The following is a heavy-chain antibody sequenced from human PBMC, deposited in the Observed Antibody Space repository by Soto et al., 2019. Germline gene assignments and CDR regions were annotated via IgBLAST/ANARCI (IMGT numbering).Heavy chain of an antibody. CDR2: ISAYNGNT. D-gene: IGHD3-22*01. V-gene: IGHV1-18*01. CDR1: GYTFTSYG. Sequence: QVQLVQSGAEVKKPGASVKVSCKASGYTFTSYGISWVRQAPGQGLEWMGWISAYNGNTNYAQKLQGRVTMTTDTSTSTAYMELRSLRSDDTAVYYCAREPHYYDSSGYYPQWFDPWGQGTLVTVSS. CDR3: AREPHYYDSSGYYPQWFDP. J-gene: IGHJ5*02.